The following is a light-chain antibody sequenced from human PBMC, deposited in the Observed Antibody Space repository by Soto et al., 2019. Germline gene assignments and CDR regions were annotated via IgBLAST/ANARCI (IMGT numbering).Light chain of an antibody. CDR2: EVN. J-gene: IGLJ2*01. Sequence: QSALTQPASVSGSPGQSITISCTGTSSDVGGYNYVSWYQQHPGKAPKLMIYEVNNRPSGVSNRFSGSKSGNTASLTISGLQAEDEADYYCCSYTDIALDVVFGGGTKVTVL. V-gene: IGLV2-14*01. CDR1: SSDVGGYNY. CDR3: CSYTDIALDVV.